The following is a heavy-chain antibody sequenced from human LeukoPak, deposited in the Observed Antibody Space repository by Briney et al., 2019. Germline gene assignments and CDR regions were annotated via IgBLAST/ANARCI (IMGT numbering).Heavy chain of an antibody. J-gene: IGHJ4*02. V-gene: IGHV4-39*01. Sequence: SETLSLTCSVSGGSISSSSYYWGWIRQPPGKGLEWIGSIFYSGNTYYNPSLKSRVTISADTSKNQFSLNLSSVTAADTAVYYCARLNWGSDYWGQGTLVTVSS. CDR2: IFYSGNT. CDR3: ARLNWGSDY. D-gene: IGHD7-27*01. CDR1: GGSISSSSYY.